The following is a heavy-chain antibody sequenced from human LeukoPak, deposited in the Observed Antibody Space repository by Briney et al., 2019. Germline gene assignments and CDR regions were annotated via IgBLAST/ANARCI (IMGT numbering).Heavy chain of an antibody. Sequence: GASVKVSCKASGGTFSSYAISWVRQAPGQGLEWMGRIIPILGIANYAQKFQGRVTITADKSMSTAYMELSSLRSEDTAVYYCAREGRAAAAKSPGYFQHWGQGTLVTVSS. CDR3: AREGRAAAAKSPGYFQH. D-gene: IGHD6-13*01. V-gene: IGHV1-69*04. CDR1: GGTFSSYA. J-gene: IGHJ1*01. CDR2: IIPILGIA.